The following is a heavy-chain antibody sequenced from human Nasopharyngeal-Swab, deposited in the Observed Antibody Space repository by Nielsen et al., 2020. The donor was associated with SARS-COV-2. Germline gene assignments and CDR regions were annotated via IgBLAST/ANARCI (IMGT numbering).Heavy chain of an antibody. Sequence: VRQMPGKGLEWMGWISTYNVNTNYAQKFQGRVTMTTDTSTSTAYMELRSLRSDDTAVYYCARDFGGFGESDYWGQGTLVTVSS. J-gene: IGHJ4*02. V-gene: IGHV1-18*01. CDR2: ISTYNVNT. D-gene: IGHD3-10*01. CDR3: ARDFGGFGESDY.